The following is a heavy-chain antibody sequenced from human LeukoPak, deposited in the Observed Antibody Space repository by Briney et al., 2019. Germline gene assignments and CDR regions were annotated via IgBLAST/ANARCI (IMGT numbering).Heavy chain of an antibody. Sequence: ASVKVSCKASGYTFTSYDINWVRQAPGQGLEWMGWISPNSSDTGYAQKFQGRVTISRDTSISTVYMELSSLRSEDTAVYYCARESSYCIGNKCYSSGFDPWGQGTLVTVSS. CDR3: ARESSYCIGNKCYSSGFDP. CDR1: GYTFTSYD. CDR2: ISPNSSDT. D-gene: IGHD2-2*01. V-gene: IGHV1-8*01. J-gene: IGHJ5*02.